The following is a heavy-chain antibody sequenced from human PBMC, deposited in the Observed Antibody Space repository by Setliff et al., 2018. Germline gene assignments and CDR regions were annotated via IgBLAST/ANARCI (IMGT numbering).Heavy chain of an antibody. CDR1: GGTFSSYA. J-gene: IGHJ4*02. Sequence: GASVKVSCKASGGTFSSYAISWVRQAPGQGLEWMGGIIPIFGTANYAQKFRGRVTITTDESTSTAYMELSSLRSDDTAVYYCARVTIAVAGYFDFWGQGTLVTVSS. CDR2: IIPIFGTA. CDR3: ARVTIAVAGYFDF. D-gene: IGHD6-19*01. V-gene: IGHV1-69*05.